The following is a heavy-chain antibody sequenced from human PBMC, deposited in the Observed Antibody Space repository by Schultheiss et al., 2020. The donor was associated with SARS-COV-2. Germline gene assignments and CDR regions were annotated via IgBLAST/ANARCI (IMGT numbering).Heavy chain of an antibody. CDR3: ARGGGRPYYYYMDV. CDR1: GGTFSSYA. Sequence: ASVKVSCKASGGTFSSYAISWVRQAPGQGLEWMGWISAYNGNTNYAQKLQGRVTMTTDTSTSTAYMELSSLRSEDTAVYYCARGGGRPYYYYMDVWGKGTTVTVSS. CDR2: ISAYNGNT. D-gene: IGHD3-10*01. V-gene: IGHV1-18*01. J-gene: IGHJ6*03.